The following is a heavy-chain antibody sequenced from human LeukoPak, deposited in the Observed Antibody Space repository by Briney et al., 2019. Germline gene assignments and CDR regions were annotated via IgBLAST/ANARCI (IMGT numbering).Heavy chain of an antibody. D-gene: IGHD6-13*01. J-gene: IGHJ5*02. CDR2: IYYSGST. CDR1: GGSISSGGYS. CDR3: ARDRWEAAAGQPNWFDP. V-gene: IGHV4-61*08. Sequence: PSQTLSLTCAVSGGSISSGGYSWSWIRQPPGKGLEWIGYIYYSGSTNYNPSLKSRVTISVDTSKNQFSLKLSSVTAADTAVYYCARDRWEAAAGQPNWFDPWGQGTLVTVSS.